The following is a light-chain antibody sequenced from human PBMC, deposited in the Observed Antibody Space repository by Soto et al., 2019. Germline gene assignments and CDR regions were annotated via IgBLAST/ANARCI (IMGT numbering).Light chain of an antibody. Sequence: QSALTQPASVSGSPGQSITISCTGNINDVGGYNYVSWYQQLPAKAPQLIIYDVYYRPSGVSDRFSGSKSGSTASLTISGLQADDEADYYCCSYTDSGTLVFGTGTKVTVL. CDR2: DVY. V-gene: IGLV2-14*03. CDR3: CSYTDSGTLV. CDR1: INDVGGYNY. J-gene: IGLJ1*01.